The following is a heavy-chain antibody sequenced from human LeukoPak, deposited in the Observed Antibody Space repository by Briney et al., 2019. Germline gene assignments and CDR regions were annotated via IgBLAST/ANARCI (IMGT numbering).Heavy chain of an antibody. V-gene: IGHV3-23*01. J-gene: IGHJ4*02. CDR2: ISGSGAST. D-gene: IGHD1-26*01. CDR1: GFTFSSYA. CDR3: AKDLPVGASSSNFDC. Sequence: QAGGSLRLSCAASGFTFSSYAMIRVRQAPGKGLEWVSAISGSGASTYYADSVKGRFTISRDSSKNTLYLQMNSLRAEDTALYYCAKDLPVGASSSNFDCWGQGTLVTVSS.